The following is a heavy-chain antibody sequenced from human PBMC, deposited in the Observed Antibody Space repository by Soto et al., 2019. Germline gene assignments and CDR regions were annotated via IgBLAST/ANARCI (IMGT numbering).Heavy chain of an antibody. V-gene: IGHV1-69*13. J-gene: IGHJ4*02. Sequence: ASVKVSCKASGGTFSSYAISWVRQAPGQGLEWMGGIIPIFGTANYAQKFQGRVTITADESTSTAYMELSSLRSEDTAVYYCASPRGYYDSSGYYHGFDYWGQGTLVTVSS. CDR3: ASPRGYYDSSGYYHGFDY. CDR1: GGTFSSYA. D-gene: IGHD3-22*01. CDR2: IIPIFGTA.